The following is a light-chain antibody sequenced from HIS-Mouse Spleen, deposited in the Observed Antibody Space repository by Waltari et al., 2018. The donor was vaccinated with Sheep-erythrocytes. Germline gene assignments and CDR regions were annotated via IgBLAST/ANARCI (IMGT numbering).Light chain of an antibody. CDR1: SSDVGSYNL. V-gene: IGLV2-23*01. J-gene: IGLJ1*01. Sequence: QSALTQPASVSGSPGPSITISCTGTSSDVGSYNLVSWYQQHPGKAPKLMIYEGSKRPSGVSNRFSGSKSGNTASLTISGLQAEDEADYYCCSYAGSNTYVFGTGTKVTVL. CDR3: CSYAGSNTYV. CDR2: EGS.